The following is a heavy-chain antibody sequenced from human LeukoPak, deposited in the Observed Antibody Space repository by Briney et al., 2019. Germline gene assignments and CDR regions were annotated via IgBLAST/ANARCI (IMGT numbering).Heavy chain of an antibody. Sequence: GGSLRLSCAASGFTFSSYEMIWVRQAPAKGLEWVSYIGSAGSSMYYADSVKGRFTISRDNAKNSLYLQMNSLRAEDTAVYYCARVCSSTTCPGNYWGQGTLVTVSS. V-gene: IGHV3-48*03. CDR3: ARVCSSTTCPGNY. CDR2: IGSAGSSM. D-gene: IGHD2-2*01. J-gene: IGHJ4*02. CDR1: GFTFSSYE.